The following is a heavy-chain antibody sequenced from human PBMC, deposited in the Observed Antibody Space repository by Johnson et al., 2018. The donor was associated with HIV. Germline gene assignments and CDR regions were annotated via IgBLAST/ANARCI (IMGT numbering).Heavy chain of an antibody. Sequence: QVQLVESGGGVVQPGRSPRLSCAASGFTFSSYGMYWVRQAPGKGLEWVAVIWYEGSNKYYADSVKGRITISRDNSKYTVYLQMNSLRVEDTAVYYCARDTSIAAARAFDIWGQGTMVTVSS. CDR1: GFTFSSYG. D-gene: IGHD6-6*01. J-gene: IGHJ3*02. CDR3: ARDTSIAAARAFDI. CDR2: IWYEGSNK. V-gene: IGHV3-30*19.